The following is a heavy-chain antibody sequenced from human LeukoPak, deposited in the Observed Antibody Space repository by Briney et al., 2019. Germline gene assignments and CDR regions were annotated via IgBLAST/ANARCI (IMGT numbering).Heavy chain of an antibody. Sequence: ASVKVSCKASGYTFTSYYMHWVRQAPGQGLEWMGIINPSGGSTSYAQKFQGRVTMTRDTSTSTVYMELSSLRSEDTAVYYCARVRRGYYDSSGYFDYWGQGTLVTVSS. J-gene: IGHJ4*02. V-gene: IGHV1-46*01. CDR2: INPSGGST. D-gene: IGHD3-22*01. CDR1: GYTFTSYY. CDR3: ARVRRGYYDSSGYFDY.